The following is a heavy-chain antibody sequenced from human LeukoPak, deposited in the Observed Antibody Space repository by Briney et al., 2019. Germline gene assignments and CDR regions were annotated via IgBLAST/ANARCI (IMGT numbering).Heavy chain of an antibody. J-gene: IGHJ5*02. V-gene: IGHV1-69*04. CDR2: IIPILGIA. CDR3: ASTRSSSWFDP. D-gene: IGHD2-2*01. Sequence: RASVKVSCKASGGTFSSYAISWVRQAPGQGLEWMGRIIPILGIANYAQKFQGRVTITADKSTSTAYMELSSLRSEDTAVYYCASTRSSSWFDPWGQGTLVTVSS. CDR1: GGTFSSYA.